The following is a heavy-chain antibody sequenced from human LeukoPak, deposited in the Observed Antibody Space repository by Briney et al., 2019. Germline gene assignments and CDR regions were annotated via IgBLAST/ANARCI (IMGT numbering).Heavy chain of an antibody. Sequence: VASVKVSCKASGYTFTGYYMHWVRQAPGQGLEWMGWINPNSGGTNYAQKFQGRATMTRDTSISTAYMELSRLRSDDTAVYYCARDIKAITIFGVEVLGMDVWGQGTTVTVSS. D-gene: IGHD3-3*01. J-gene: IGHJ6*02. CDR3: ARDIKAITIFGVEVLGMDV. V-gene: IGHV1-2*02. CDR2: INPNSGGT. CDR1: GYTFTGYY.